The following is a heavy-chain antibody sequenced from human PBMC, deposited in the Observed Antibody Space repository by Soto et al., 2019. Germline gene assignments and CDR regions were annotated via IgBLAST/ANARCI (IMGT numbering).Heavy chain of an antibody. CDR1: GYTFTSYD. V-gene: IGHV1-8*01. Sequence: GASVKVSCKASGYTFTSYDINWVRQATGQGLEWMGWMNPNSGDTGYAQKFQGRVTMTRDTSISTAYMELSSLRSEDTAVYYCARERTVAGNDYWGQGTLVTVSS. J-gene: IGHJ4*02. CDR3: ARERTVAGNDY. CDR2: MNPNSGDT. D-gene: IGHD6-19*01.